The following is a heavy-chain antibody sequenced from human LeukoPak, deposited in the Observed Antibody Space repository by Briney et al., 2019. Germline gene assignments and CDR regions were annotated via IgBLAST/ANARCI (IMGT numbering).Heavy chain of an antibody. CDR3: ARDVHDSSGSYYPGIDN. CDR2: IYTSGST. J-gene: IGHJ4*02. Sequence: SETLSLTCTVSGGSISSYYMSWIRQPAGKGLEWIGRIYTSGSTNYNPSLKSRVTISVDKSKNQFSLKLSSVTAADTAVYYCARDVHDSSGSYYPGIDNWGQGTLVTVSS. CDR1: GGSISSYY. V-gene: IGHV4-4*07. D-gene: IGHD3-22*01.